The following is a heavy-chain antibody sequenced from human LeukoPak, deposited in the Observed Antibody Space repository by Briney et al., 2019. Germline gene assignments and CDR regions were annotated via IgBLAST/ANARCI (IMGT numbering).Heavy chain of an antibody. D-gene: IGHD7-27*01. V-gene: IGHV3-33*01. CDR2: IWYDGSNN. CDR1: GFRFSTYG. J-gene: IGHJ4*02. Sequence: GGSLRLSCAASGFRFSTYGMHWVRRAPGKGLEWVGVIWYDGSNNIYAESVKGRFTISRDNSKNTLYLQMNSLRDEDTAVYYCARDRSWGSQCYFDYWGQGTLVTVSS. CDR3: ARDRSWGSQCYFDY.